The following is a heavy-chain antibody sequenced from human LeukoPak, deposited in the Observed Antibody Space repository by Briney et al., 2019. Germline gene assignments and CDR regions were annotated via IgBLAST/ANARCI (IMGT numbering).Heavy chain of an antibody. D-gene: IGHD6-13*01. J-gene: IGHJ4*02. CDR2: IYHSGST. Sequence: SETLSLTCAVYGGSISSGGYSWSWIRQPPGKGLEWIGNIYHSGSTYYNPSLKSRVTISVDRSKNQFSLKLSSVTAADTAVYYCAREGQLAFDYWGQGTLVTVSS. V-gene: IGHV4-30-2*01. CDR1: GGSISSGGYS. CDR3: AREGQLAFDY.